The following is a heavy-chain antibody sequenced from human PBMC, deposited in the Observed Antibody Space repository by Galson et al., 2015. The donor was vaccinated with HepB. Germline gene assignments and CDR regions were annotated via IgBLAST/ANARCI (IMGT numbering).Heavy chain of an antibody. D-gene: IGHD2/OR15-2a*01. CDR3: ARGRSDSGKEYTYFLGV. Sequence: SVKVSCKASGYTFTSHDINWVRQATGQGLEWMGWMNPNSGNAGNAQKFQGRVTMTTNPSISTAYMEMSNLRSEDTAVYYCARGRSDSGKEYTYFLGVWGQGTTVTVSS. CDR1: GYTFTSHD. V-gene: IGHV1-8*01. J-gene: IGHJ6*02. CDR2: MNPNSGNA.